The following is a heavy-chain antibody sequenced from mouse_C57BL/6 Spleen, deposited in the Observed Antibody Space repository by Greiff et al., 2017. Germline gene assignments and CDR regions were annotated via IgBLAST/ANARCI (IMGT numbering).Heavy chain of an antibody. CDR3: ARTTGLDY. Sequence: QVQLKESGPELVKPGASVKISCKASGYAFSSSWMNWVKQRPGKGLEWIGRIYPGDGDTNYNGKFKGKATLTADKSSSTAYMQLSSLTSEDSAVYFCARTTGLDYWGQGTTLTVSS. CDR2: IYPGDGDT. V-gene: IGHV1-82*01. CDR1: GYAFSSSW. D-gene: IGHD4-1*02. J-gene: IGHJ2*01.